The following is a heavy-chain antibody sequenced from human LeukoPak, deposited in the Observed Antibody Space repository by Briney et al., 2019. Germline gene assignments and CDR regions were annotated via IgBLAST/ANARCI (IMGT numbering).Heavy chain of an antibody. CDR1: AVTFTGYY. V-gene: IGHV1-18*04. CDR3: ATNYYDSSGYYSIDY. J-gene: IGHJ4*02. CDR2: INTYNGNT. D-gene: IGHD3-22*01. Sequence: GASVKVSCKASAVTFTGYYMHWVRQAPGQGLEWMGWINTYNGNTDYAQKLQGRVTMTTDTSTSTAYMELRSLRSDDTALYYCATNYYDSSGYYSIDYWGQGTLVTVSS.